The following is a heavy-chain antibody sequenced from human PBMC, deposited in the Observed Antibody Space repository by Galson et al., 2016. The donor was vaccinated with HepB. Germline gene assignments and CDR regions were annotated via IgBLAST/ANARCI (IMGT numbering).Heavy chain of an antibody. D-gene: IGHD1-26*01. Sequence: SLRLSCAASGFTFSRSWMSWVRQAPGKGLEWVANIKQDGSEKYYVDSVKGRFTISRDNAKNSLYLQMNNLRAEDTAVYHCTKDVGPIFYDYWGQGTLVTVSS. CDR3: TKDVGPIFYDY. CDR2: IKQDGSEK. V-gene: IGHV3-7*03. J-gene: IGHJ4*02. CDR1: GFTFSRSW.